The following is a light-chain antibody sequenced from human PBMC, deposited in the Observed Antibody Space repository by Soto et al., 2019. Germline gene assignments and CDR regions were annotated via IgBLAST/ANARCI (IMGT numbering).Light chain of an antibody. CDR1: QSVGSN. Sequence: EIVMTQSPATLSVSPGERVTLSCRASQSVGSNLAWYQQKPGLAPRVLIYGASNRATGIPDRFSGSGSGTDFTLTISRLEPEDFAVYYCQQYGSSGTFGQGTKVDIK. CDR2: GAS. V-gene: IGKV3-20*01. CDR3: QQYGSSGT. J-gene: IGKJ1*01.